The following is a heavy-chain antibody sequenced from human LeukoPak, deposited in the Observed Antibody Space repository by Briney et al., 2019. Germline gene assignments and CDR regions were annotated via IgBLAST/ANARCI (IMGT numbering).Heavy chain of an antibody. CDR3: ARLYYYDTSGPPL. CDR1: GGSISSSSYY. CDR2: IYYSGRT. Sequence: SETLSLTCTVSGGSISSSSYYWGWSRQPRGKGVEWIVSIYYSGRTYYNPSVKSRVTISVNKEKNEFSLKLSSVTAADTAMYYCARLYYYDTSGPPLWGQGTLVTVSS. J-gene: IGHJ4*02. V-gene: IGHV4-39*01. D-gene: IGHD3-22*01.